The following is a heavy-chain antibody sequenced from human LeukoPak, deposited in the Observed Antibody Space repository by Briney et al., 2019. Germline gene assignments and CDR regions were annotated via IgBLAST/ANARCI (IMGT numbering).Heavy chain of an antibody. V-gene: IGHV3-64*01. CDR1: GFTFSSYA. CDR3: ARGPLIQYYYYYYYMDV. CDR2: ISSNGGST. D-gene: IGHD2-8*01. Sequence: PGGSLRLSCAASGFTFSSYAMHWVRQAPGKGLEHVSAISSNGGSTYYANSVKGRFTISRDNSKNTLYLQMGSLRAEDMAVYYCARGPLIQYYYYYYYMDVWGKGTTVTVTS. J-gene: IGHJ6*03.